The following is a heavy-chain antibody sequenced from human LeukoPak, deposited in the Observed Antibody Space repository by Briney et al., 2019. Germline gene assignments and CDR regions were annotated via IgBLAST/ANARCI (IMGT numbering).Heavy chain of an antibody. J-gene: IGHJ3*02. D-gene: IGHD3-22*01. CDR3: ARGSYYDSSGYFPDAFDI. CDR1: GGSFCRYY. CDR2: IVYSGCT. Sequence: SETLSLPCSVSGGSFCRYYWSWLRQPPGKGLEWNGYIVYSGCTKFNPSLKSPVPLSEDTSKDQFALKLSSVTAADTAVYYCARGSYYDSSGYFPDAFDIWGQGTMVTVSS. V-gene: IGHV4-59*13.